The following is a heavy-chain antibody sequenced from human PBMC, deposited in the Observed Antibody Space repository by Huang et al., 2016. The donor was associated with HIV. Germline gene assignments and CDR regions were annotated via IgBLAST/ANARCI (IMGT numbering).Heavy chain of an antibody. J-gene: IGHJ4*02. CDR1: GFTFSRYA. CDR2: ISYDGSNK. Sequence: QVQLVESGGGVVQPGRSLRLSCASSGFTFSRYAMHWVSQTPGKGLEGVAVISYDGSNKNYADSVKGRFTISRDNSKNTLYLQMNSLGAEDTAVYYCARRLAAAARGFDYWGQGTLVTVSS. V-gene: IGHV3-30-3*01. D-gene: IGHD6-13*01. CDR3: ARRLAAAARGFDY.